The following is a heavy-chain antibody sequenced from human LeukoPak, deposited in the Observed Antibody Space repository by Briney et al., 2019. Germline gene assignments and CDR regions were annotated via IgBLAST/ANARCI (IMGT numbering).Heavy chain of an antibody. V-gene: IGHV3-30*19. CDR3: AKAGYYYDSSGYYYSDYFDY. CDR2: ISYDGSNK. CDR1: GFTFSSYG. D-gene: IGHD3-22*01. Sequence: PGGSLRLSCAASGFTFSSYGMHWVRQAPGKGLEWVAVISYDGSNKYYADSVKGRFTISRDNSKNTLYLQMNSLRAEDTAVYYCAKAGYYYDSSGYYYSDYFDYWGQGTLVAVSS. J-gene: IGHJ4*02.